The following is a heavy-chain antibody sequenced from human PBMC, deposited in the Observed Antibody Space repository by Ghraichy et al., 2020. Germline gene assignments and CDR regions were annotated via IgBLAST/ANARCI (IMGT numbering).Heavy chain of an antibody. D-gene: IGHD3-10*01. J-gene: IGHJ6*02. V-gene: IGHV3-30*18. CDR2: ISHDGSNK. CDR3: AKGLDNYYGSGSYIYYGMDV. Sequence: GGSLRLSCAASGFNFSNYGMHWVRQAPGKGLEWVAVISHDGSNKYYADSVKGRFTISRENSKNTLYLQMNSLRPEDTAVYYCAKGLDNYYGSGSYIYYGMDVWVPGNTVTVS. CDR1: GFNFSNYG.